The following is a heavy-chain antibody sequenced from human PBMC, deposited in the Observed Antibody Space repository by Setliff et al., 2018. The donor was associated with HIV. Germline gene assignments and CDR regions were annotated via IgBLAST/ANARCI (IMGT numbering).Heavy chain of an antibody. CDR2: IFHTGTT. V-gene: IGHV4-38-2*01. CDR3: AGRHRSGSYFDP. Sequence: SETLSLTCAVSGYSISRAYHWGWIRQPPGKGLEWIGSIFHTGTTSYNASLKSRLTLSLDTSKNQFSLRLSSVAVADTAVYYCAGRHRSGSYFDPWGQGTLVTVSS. D-gene: IGHD3-10*01. J-gene: IGHJ5*02. CDR1: GYSISRAYH.